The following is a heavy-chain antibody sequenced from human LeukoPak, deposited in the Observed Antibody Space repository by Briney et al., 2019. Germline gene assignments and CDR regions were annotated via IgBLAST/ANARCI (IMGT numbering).Heavy chain of an antibody. CDR3: ARQPAYCSSTSCYAVLDY. D-gene: IGHD2-2*01. CDR1: GGSISSSNW. CDR2: IYHSGST. V-gene: IGHV4-4*02. Sequence: SETLSLTCAVSGGSISSSNWWSWVRQPPGKGLEWIGEIYHSGSTYYNPSLKSRVTISVDTSKNQFSLKLSSVTAADTAVYYCARQPAYCSSTSCYAVLDYWGQGTLVTVSS. J-gene: IGHJ4*02.